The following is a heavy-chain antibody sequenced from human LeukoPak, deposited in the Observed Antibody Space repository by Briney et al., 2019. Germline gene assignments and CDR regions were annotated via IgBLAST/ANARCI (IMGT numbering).Heavy chain of an antibody. CDR2: ISYDGSNK. Sequence: GGSLRLSCAASGFTFSSYGMHWVRQAPGKGLEWVAVISYDGSNKYYADSVKGRFTISRDNSKNTLYLQMNSLRAEDTAVYYCAKETASFDPWGQGTLVTVSS. V-gene: IGHV3-30*18. CDR3: AKETASFDP. CDR1: GFTFSSYG. J-gene: IGHJ5*02. D-gene: IGHD6-25*01.